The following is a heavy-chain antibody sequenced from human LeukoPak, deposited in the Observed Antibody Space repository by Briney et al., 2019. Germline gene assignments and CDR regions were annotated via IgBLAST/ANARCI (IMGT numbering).Heavy chain of an antibody. CDR1: GGTFSSYA. Sequence: SVKVSYKASGGTFSSYAISWVRQAPGQGLEWMGGIIPIFGTANYAQKFQGRVTITADESTSTAYMELSSLRSEDTAVYYCARDGPETGGDWGQGTLVTVSS. V-gene: IGHV1-69*13. J-gene: IGHJ4*02. CDR2: IIPIFGTA. D-gene: IGHD3-16*01. CDR3: ARDGPETGGD.